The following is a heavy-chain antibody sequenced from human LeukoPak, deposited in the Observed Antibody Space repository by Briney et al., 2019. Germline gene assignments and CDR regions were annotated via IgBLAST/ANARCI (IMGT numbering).Heavy chain of an antibody. J-gene: IGHJ4*02. CDR3: ARGVQDFDY. V-gene: IGHV4-59*01. Sequence: PSETLSLTCTVSGGSISSYYWSWTRQPPGKGLEWIGYIYYSGSTNYNPSLKSRVTISVDTSKNQFSLKLSSVTAADTAVYYCARGVQDFDYWGQGTLVTVSS. CDR2: IYYSGST. CDR1: GGSISSYY. D-gene: IGHD1-1*01.